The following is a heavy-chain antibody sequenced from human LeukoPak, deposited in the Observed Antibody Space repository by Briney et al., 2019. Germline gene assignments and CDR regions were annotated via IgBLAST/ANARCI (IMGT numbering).Heavy chain of an antibody. CDR3: AKGERAYCGGDCYYDY. CDR1: GFTFSSYA. CDR2: ISGSGGST. J-gene: IGHJ4*02. Sequence: LPGGSLRLSCAASGFTFSSYAMSWVRQAPGEGLEWVSAISGSGGSTYYADSVKGRFTISRDNSKNTLYLQMNSLRAEDTAVYYCAKGERAYCGGDCYYDYWGQGTLVTVSS. V-gene: IGHV3-23*01. D-gene: IGHD2-21*02.